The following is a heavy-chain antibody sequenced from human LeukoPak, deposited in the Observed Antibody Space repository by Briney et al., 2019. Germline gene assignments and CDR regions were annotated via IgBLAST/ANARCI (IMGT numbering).Heavy chain of an antibody. CDR2: FSGYQGSA. CDR3: ARSDLGSTTAAPFNY. J-gene: IGHJ4*02. Sequence: ASVKVSCKASGYTFTNYGITWVRQAPGQGLEWMGWFSGYQGSAKYAQNFQGRVTMTIDTSTSTAYMDLRSLRSDDTAIYFCARSDLGSTTAAPFNYWRQGTPVAVSS. D-gene: IGHD1-1*01. V-gene: IGHV1-18*01. CDR1: GYTFTNYG.